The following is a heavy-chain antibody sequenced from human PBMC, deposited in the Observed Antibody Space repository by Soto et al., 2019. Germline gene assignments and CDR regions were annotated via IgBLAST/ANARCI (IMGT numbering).Heavy chain of an antibody. Sequence: GGSLRLSCAASGFTFSSYGMHWVRQAPGKGLEWVAVIWYDGSNKYYADSVKGRFTISRDNSKNTLYLQMNSLRAEDTAVYYCARAKRLHYYGMDVWGQGXTVTVSS. CDR3: ARAKRLHYYGMDV. CDR2: IWYDGSNK. J-gene: IGHJ6*02. D-gene: IGHD2-15*01. V-gene: IGHV3-33*01. CDR1: GFTFSSYG.